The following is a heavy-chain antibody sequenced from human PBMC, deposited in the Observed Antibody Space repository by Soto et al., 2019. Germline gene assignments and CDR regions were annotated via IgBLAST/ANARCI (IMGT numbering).Heavy chain of an antibody. CDR3: ARENSAAAGTRFDP. D-gene: IGHD6-13*01. J-gene: IGHJ5*02. CDR1: GGSISSGGYY. CDR2: IYYSGST. V-gene: IGHV4-31*03. Sequence: PSETLSLTCTVSGGSISSGGYYWSWIRQHPGKGLEWIGYIYYSGSTYYNPSLKSRVTISVDTSKNQFSLKLSSVTAADTAVYYCARENSAAAGTRFDPWGQGTLVTAPQ.